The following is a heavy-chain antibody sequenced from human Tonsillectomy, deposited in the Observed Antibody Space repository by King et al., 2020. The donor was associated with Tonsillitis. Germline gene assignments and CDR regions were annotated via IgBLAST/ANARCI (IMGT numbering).Heavy chain of an antibody. CDR2: INHSGST. Sequence: VQLQQWGARLLKPSETLSLTCAVYGGSFSGYYWTWIRQPPGKGLEWIGEINHSGSTNYNPSLKSRVTISVDTAKNKFSLTLCSVTAADTAVYDCARGGGSIFGVIVADSYYYYMDVWGKGTTVTVSS. V-gene: IGHV4-34*01. CDR3: ARGGGSIFGVIVADSYYYYMDV. CDR1: GGSFSGYY. D-gene: IGHD3-3*01. J-gene: IGHJ6*03.